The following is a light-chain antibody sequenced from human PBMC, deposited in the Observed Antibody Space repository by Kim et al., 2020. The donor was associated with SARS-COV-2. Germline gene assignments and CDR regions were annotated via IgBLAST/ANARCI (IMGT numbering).Light chain of an antibody. CDR2: TAS. Sequence: DIQMTQSPSSLSAFVGDRVTITCRASQTISNYVNWYQQKPGKAPKLLIYTASHLQDGVPSRFSGSGSGTDFTLTISSLQPEDFATYYCQQSYRTWTFGQGTKVDIK. CDR1: QTISNY. V-gene: IGKV1-39*01. J-gene: IGKJ1*01. CDR3: QQSYRTWT.